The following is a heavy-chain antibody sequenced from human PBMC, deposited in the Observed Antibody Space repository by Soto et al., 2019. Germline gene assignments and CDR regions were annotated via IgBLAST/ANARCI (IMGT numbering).Heavy chain of an antibody. CDR2: ISAYNGDI. CDR1: GYTFTSYV. J-gene: IGHJ6*02. CDR3: AREWKSVNDYYNGMDL. V-gene: IGHV1-18*04. D-gene: IGHD5-12*01. Sequence: QGQLVQSGTEVKKPGASVKVSCKASGYTFTSYVISWVRQAPGQGLEWMGCISAYNGDIKYSQKFQGRLTMTTDTSTSTAFMELRSLKSDDTAVYSCAREWKSVNDYYNGMDLWGQGTTVTVSS.